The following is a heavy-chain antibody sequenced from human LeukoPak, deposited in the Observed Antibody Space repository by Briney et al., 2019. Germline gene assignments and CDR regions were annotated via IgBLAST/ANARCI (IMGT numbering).Heavy chain of an antibody. CDR2: IIPIFGTA. D-gene: IGHD3-3*01. CDR1: GGTFSNYA. J-gene: IGHJ6*03. Sequence: SVKVSCKASGGTFSNYAISWVRQAPGQGLEWVGGIIPIFGTANYAQKFQGRATITADKSTSTAYMELSSLRSEDTAVYFCARSFVFWSGTDSYYYYMDVWGRGTTVTVSS. V-gene: IGHV1-69*06. CDR3: ARSFVFWSGTDSYYYYMDV.